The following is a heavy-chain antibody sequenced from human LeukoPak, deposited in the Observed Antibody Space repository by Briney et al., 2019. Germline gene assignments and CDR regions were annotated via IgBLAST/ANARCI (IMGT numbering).Heavy chain of an antibody. CDR1: GFTFASYN. V-gene: IGHV3-23*01. Sequence: PGGSLRLSCAASGFTFASYNMNWVRQAPGKGLEWVSAISGSGGSTYYADSVKGRFTISRGNSKNTLYLQMNSLRAEDTAVYYCAKWTLGTAMVDYWGQGTLVTVSS. CDR2: ISGSGGST. D-gene: IGHD5-18*01. CDR3: AKWTLGTAMVDY. J-gene: IGHJ4*02.